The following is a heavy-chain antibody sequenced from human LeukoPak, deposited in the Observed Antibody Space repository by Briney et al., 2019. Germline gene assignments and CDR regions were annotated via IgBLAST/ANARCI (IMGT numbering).Heavy chain of an antibody. CDR2: IYTSGST. Sequence: SETLSLTCTVSGGSISSGSYYWSWIRQPAGKGLEWIGRIYTSGSTNYNPSLKSRVTISVDTSKNQFSLKLSSVTAADTAVYYCARDHHYGSGSYYNSRSPFDYWGQGTLVTVSS. CDR1: GGSISSGSYY. V-gene: IGHV4-61*02. D-gene: IGHD3-10*01. J-gene: IGHJ4*02. CDR3: ARDHHYGSGSYYNSRSPFDY.